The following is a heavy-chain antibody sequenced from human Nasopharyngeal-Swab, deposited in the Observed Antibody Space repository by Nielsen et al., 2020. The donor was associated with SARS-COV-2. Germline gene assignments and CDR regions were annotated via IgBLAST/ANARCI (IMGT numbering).Heavy chain of an antibody. V-gene: IGHV3-23*03. CDR3: ARGIAAAGV. CDR1: GFTFTNYA. CDR2: LYSAGT. D-gene: IGHD6-13*01. Sequence: GESLKISCAASGFTFTNYAMTWVRQAPGKGLEWVSVLYSAGTYYADSVKGRFTISRDNSKNTLYLQMNSLRAEDTAVYYCARGIAAAGVWGQGTLVTVSS. J-gene: IGHJ4*02.